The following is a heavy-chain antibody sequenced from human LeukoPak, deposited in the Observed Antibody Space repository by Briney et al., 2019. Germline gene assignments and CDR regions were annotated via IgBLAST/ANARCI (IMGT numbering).Heavy chain of an antibody. D-gene: IGHD1-26*01. J-gene: IGHJ5*02. CDR2: INHSGST. CDR1: GGSFSGYY. V-gene: IGHV4-34*01. Sequence: PSETLSLTCAVYGGSFSGYYWSWIRQPPGKGLELIGEINHSGSTNYNPSLKSRVTISVDTSKNQFSLKLTSVTAADTAVYYCARGDVGATAVPFDPWGQGTLVTVSS. CDR3: ARGDVGATAVPFDP.